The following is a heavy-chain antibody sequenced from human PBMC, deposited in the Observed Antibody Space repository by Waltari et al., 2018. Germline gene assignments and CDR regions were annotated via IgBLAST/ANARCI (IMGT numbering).Heavy chain of an antibody. Sequence: QVQLQESGPGLVKPSQTLSLTCTVSGGSISSGSYSWSWIRQPAGKGLEWIGRIYTSGSTNYNPSLKSRVTISVDTSKNQFSLKLSSVTAADTAVYYCASSKTGNDAFDIWGQGTMVTVSS. CDR2: IYTSGST. V-gene: IGHV4-61*02. CDR3: ASSKTGNDAFDI. J-gene: IGHJ3*02. CDR1: GGSISSGSYS.